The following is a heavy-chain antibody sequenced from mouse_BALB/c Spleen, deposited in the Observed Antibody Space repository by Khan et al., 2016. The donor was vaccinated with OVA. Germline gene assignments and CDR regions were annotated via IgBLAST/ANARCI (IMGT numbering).Heavy chain of an antibody. CDR1: GYSFTTYY. CDR2: IDPFNGSP. CDR3: ARHGTSSWLDY. D-gene: IGHD1-1*01. J-gene: IGHJ3*01. V-gene: IGHV1S135*01. Sequence: VQLKQSGPELMKPGASVKISCKASGYSFTTYYIHWVKQSHGKSLEWIGYIDPFNGSPTYTQNFKGKATLTVDKSSSTAYMHLSSLTSEDSAVYYGARHGTSSWLDYWGQGTLVTVSA.